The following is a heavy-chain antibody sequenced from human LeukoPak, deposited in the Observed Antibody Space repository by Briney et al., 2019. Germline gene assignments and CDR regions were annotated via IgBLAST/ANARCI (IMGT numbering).Heavy chain of an antibody. Sequence: GGSLRLSCAASGFTFSSYDMHWVRQATGKGLEWVSAIGTAGDTYYPGSVKGRFTISRENAKNSLYLQMNSLRAGDTAVYYCARGAYGSGSYYNDYWGQGTLVTVSS. CDR3: ARGAYGSGSYYNDY. D-gene: IGHD3-10*01. J-gene: IGHJ4*02. CDR1: GFTFSSYD. V-gene: IGHV3-13*01. CDR2: IGTAGDT.